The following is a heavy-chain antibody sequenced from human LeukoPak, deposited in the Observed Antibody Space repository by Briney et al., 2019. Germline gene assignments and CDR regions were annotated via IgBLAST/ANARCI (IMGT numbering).Heavy chain of an antibody. CDR1: GLTFSSSW. V-gene: IGHV3-7*01. J-gene: IGHJ4*02. Sequence: GGSLRLSCAVSGLTFSSSWMDWVRQTPGKGLEWVASINPDGNKKYSADSVKGRFTISRDNAENSLYLQMNSLRVEDTAFYYCARDLAYSRLDYWGQGMLVTVSS. CDR3: ARDLAYSRLDY. CDR2: INPDGNKK. D-gene: IGHD5-18*01.